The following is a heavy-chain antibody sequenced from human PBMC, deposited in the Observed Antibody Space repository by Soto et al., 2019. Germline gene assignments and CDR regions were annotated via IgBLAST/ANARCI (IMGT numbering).Heavy chain of an antibody. Sequence: QVQLVESGGGVVQPGRSLRLSCAASVFDFNTYGLHWVRQAPVKGLEWVAAISFDGGSQYYADSVKGRFTISRDKTNRTLYLKMNSMGAEDTATYFCAKDSSVTAAGSGGWFDPWGPGTLVIVSS. CDR3: AKDSSVTAAGSGGWFDP. D-gene: IGHD6-13*01. V-gene: IGHV3-30*18. CDR2: ISFDGGSQ. J-gene: IGHJ5*02. CDR1: VFDFNTYG.